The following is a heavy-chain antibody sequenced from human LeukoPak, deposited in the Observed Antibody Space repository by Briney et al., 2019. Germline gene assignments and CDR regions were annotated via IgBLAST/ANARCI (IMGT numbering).Heavy chain of an antibody. CDR2: ISYSGST. J-gene: IGHJ3*02. V-gene: IGHV4-59*01. D-gene: IGHD5-18*01. CDR3: ARDGYSYGGDAFDI. Sequence: TETLSLTCTVSGGSISSYYWSWIRQPPGKGLEWIGYISYSGSTNYNPSLKSRVTISVDTSKNQFSLKLSSVTAADTAVYYCARDGYSYGGDAFDIWGQGTMVTVSS. CDR1: GGSISSYY.